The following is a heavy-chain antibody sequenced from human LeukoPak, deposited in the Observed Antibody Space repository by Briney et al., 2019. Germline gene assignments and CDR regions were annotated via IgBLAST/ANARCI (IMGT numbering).Heavy chain of an antibody. J-gene: IGHJ4*02. CDR1: GGSFSGYY. D-gene: IGHD3-9*01. CDR2: INDSGST. CDR3: ARGELRYFDWLSVESPPYYFDY. V-gene: IGHV4-34*01. Sequence: SETLSLTCAVYGGSFSGYYWSWIRQPPGKGLEWIGEINDSGSTNYNPSLKSRVTISVDTSKNQFSLKLSSVTAADTAVYYCARGELRYFDWLSVESPPYYFDYWGQGTLVTVSS.